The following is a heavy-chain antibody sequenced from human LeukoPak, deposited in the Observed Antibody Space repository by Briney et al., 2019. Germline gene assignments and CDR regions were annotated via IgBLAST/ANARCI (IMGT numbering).Heavy chain of an antibody. V-gene: IGHV5-51*01. J-gene: IGHJ4*02. CDR2: IYPGDSHT. CDR3: ARALELYFFDY. Sequence: PGESLKISCKGSGYSFTNYWIGWVLRMPGKGLEWMGIIYPGDSHTRYSPSFQGLVTISADKSINTAYLQWSSLKASDTAMYYCARALELYFFDYWGQGTLVTVSS. D-gene: IGHD3-10*01. CDR1: GYSFTNYW.